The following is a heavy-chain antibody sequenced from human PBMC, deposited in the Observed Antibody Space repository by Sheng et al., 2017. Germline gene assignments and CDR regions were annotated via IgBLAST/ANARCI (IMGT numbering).Heavy chain of an antibody. CDR1: EFTFSDSA. V-gene: IGHV3-73*02. Sequence: EVQLVESGGGLVQPGGSLKLSCEASEFTFSDSAIQWVRQSSGKGLEWVGRVRTKANNYATEYAESVKGRFTISRDDLKKTSYLQMNSLKSEDTAVYYCSQNLMGVRENQASWGQGTLVTVSS. CDR2: VRTKANNYAT. CDR3: SQNLMGVRENQAS. D-gene: IGHD3-10*01. J-gene: IGHJ5*02.